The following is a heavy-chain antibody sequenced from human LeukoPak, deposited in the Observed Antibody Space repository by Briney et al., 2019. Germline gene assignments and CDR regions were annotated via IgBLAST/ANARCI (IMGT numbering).Heavy chain of an antibody. CDR1: GFTFSTYW. J-gene: IGHJ4*02. D-gene: IGHD4-11*01. CDR2: IKGDGSVI. V-gene: IGHV3-7*01. CDR3: AREGLPYSRDY. Sequence: GGSLRLSCSTSGFTFSTYWMSWVRQTPEKGLEWVANIKGDGSVINYAESVNGRFTISRDNAKNSLSLQMNNLTDDDTGLYYCAREGLPYSRDYWGQGTLVTVSS.